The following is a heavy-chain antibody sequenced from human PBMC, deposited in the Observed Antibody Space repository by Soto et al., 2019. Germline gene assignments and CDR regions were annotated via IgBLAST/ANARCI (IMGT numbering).Heavy chain of an antibody. CDR3: ARVPLSINWGSGAFDI. V-gene: IGHV4-34*01. J-gene: IGHJ3*02. D-gene: IGHD7-27*01. Sequence: SETLSLTCAVYGGSFSGYYLSWIRQPPGKGLEWIGEINHSGSTNYNPSLKSRVTISVDTSKNQFSLKLSSVTAADTAVYYCARVPLSINWGSGAFDIWGQGTMVTVSS. CDR2: INHSGST. CDR1: GGSFSGYY.